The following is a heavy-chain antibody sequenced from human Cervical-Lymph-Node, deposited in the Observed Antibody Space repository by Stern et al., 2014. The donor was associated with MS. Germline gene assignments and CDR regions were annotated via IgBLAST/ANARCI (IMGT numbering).Heavy chain of an antibody. CDR3: VRDRKDPQFYGMDV. V-gene: IGHV4-30-4*01. D-gene: IGHD1-14*01. CDR1: GGSISSGNYY. J-gene: IGHJ6*02. Sequence: QLQLQESGPGLAKPSETLSLTCTVSGGSISSGNYYWSWIRQPPGKGLEWIAYINYSGTTYRDSSLGSRVTISVDTSRNQFSLKLSSVTAADTAVYYCVRDRKDPQFYGMDVWGQGTTVTVSS. CDR2: INYSGTT.